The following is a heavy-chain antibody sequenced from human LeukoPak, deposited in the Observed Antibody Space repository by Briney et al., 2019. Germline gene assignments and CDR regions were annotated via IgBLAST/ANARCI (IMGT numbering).Heavy chain of an antibody. CDR3: ARDKFAKYDNRGYYYISDAFDI. D-gene: IGHD3-22*01. V-gene: IGHV3-23*01. J-gene: IGHJ3*02. CDR2: ISGSGGST. Sequence: QPGGTLRLSCAASGFTFSSYGMSWVRQAPGKGLEWVSAISGSGGSTYYADSVKGRFTISRDNSKNTLYLQMNSLRAEDTAVYYCARDKFAKYDNRGYYYISDAFDIWGPGTVVTVSS. CDR1: GFTFSSYG.